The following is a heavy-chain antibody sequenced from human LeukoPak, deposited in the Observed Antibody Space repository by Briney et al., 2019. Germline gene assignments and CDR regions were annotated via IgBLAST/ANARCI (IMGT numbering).Heavy chain of an antibody. CDR3: ARAVTTDYYSYYMDV. V-gene: IGHV4-4*07. Sequence: SETLSLTRTVSGGSISGYYWNWIRQPAGKGLEWIGRFSTSVTTNYNPSLRSRVTISVDKSKNQFSLRLSSVTAADTAVYNCARAVTTDYYSYYMDVWGKGTTVTVSS. D-gene: IGHD4-17*01. CDR2: FSTSVTT. J-gene: IGHJ6*03. CDR1: GGSISGYY.